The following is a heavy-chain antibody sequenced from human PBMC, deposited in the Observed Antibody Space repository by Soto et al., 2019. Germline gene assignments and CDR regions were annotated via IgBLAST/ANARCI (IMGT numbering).Heavy chain of an antibody. CDR3: AMGPSAGFAMEHHIDD. CDR1: GFTFSSYA. CDR2: VSRSSTST. J-gene: IGHJ4*01. D-gene: IGHD5-18*01. V-gene: IGHV3-23*01. Sequence: VQLSGSGGGLVQPGGSLRLSCAASGFTFSSYAMSWVRQAPGKGLAWVSAVSRSSTSTDYADSVKGRFTISRHKSKSTLYPEFTSVGADDRAVYYCAMGPSAGFAMEHHIDDWGHGTLVTVAS.